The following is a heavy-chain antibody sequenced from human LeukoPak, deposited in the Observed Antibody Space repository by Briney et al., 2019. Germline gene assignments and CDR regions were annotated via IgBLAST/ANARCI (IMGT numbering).Heavy chain of an antibody. V-gene: IGHV3-23*01. CDR1: GFIFNNYG. CDR3: AKGSSGYFVDL. J-gene: IGHJ5*02. Sequence: GGSLRLSCAASGFIFNNYGLIWVRQAPGKGLGWVPAISNDGGGTNYADFVKGRFTISRDNSKNTLFLQMNSLRAEDTALYYCAKGSSGYFVDLWGQGTLVTVSS. D-gene: IGHD3-22*01. CDR2: ISNDGGGT.